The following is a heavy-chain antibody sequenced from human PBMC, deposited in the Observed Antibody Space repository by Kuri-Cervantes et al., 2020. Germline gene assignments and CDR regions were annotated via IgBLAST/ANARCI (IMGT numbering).Heavy chain of an antibody. V-gene: IGHV1-3*01. Sequence: ASVKVSCKASGYTFTSYAMHWVRQAPGQRLEWMGWINAGNGNTKYSQKFQGRVTITRDTSASTAYMELSSLRSEDTAVYYCASCMTTVSYYYYYMDVWGKGTTVTVSS. D-gene: IGHD4-17*01. J-gene: IGHJ6*03. CDR2: INAGNGNT. CDR3: ASCMTTVSYYYYYMDV. CDR1: GYTFTSYA.